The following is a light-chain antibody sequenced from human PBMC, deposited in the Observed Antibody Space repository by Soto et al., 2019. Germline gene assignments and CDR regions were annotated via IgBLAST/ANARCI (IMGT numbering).Light chain of an antibody. J-gene: IGKJ1*01. CDR3: QQYNASPRS. Sequence: IVFTKSPGTLSVSRGQRSTLSCMASQSVPRSYLAWYHQKPGQAPRLLIYGASTRATGIPARFSGSGSGTEVTLTTISLQPEDFAVYYCQQYNASPRSFGPGTKVDIK. CDR2: GAS. CDR1: QSVPRSY. V-gene: IGKV3-15*01.